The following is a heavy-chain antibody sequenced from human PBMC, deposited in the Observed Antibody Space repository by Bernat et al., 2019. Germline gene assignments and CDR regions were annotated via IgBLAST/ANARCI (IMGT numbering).Heavy chain of an antibody. J-gene: IGHJ4*02. Sequence: QVQLVESGGGVVQPGRSLRLPCAASGFTFSSYGMHWVRQAPGKGLEWVAVISYDGSNKYYADSVKGRFTISRDNSKNTLYLQMNSLRAEDTAVYYCAKGPKVVVSTSLLDYWGQGTLVTVSS. CDR1: GFTFSSYG. CDR2: ISYDGSNK. CDR3: AKGPKVVVSTSLLDY. D-gene: IGHD3-22*01. V-gene: IGHV3-30*18.